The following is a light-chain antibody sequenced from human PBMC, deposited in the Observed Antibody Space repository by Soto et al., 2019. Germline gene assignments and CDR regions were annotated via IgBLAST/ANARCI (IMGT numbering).Light chain of an antibody. V-gene: IGLV1-51*01. CDR3: AAWDRSLNTVL. CDR2: DND. J-gene: IGLJ3*02. Sequence: QSLLTQPPSVSAAPGQRVTISCSGSSSNVGENYVSWYRQFPGTAPRLLISDNDRRPSGIPDRFSGSKSGTSATLGITGLQPGDEADYYCAAWDRSLNTVLFGGGTKLTVL. CDR1: SSNVGENY.